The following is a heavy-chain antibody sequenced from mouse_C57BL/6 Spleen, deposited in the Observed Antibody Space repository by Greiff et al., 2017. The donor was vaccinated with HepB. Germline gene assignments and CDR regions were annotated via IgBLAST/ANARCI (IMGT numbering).Heavy chain of an antibody. CDR1: GFTFSSYG. CDR2: ISSGGSYT. Sequence: EVHLVESGGDLVKPGGSLKLSCAASGFTFSSYGMSWVRQTPDKRLEWVATISSGGSYTYYPDSVKGRFTISRDNAKNTLYLQMSSLKSEDTAMYYCARHERIGNAMDYWGQGTSVTVSS. V-gene: IGHV5-6*01. D-gene: IGHD4-1*01. J-gene: IGHJ4*01. CDR3: ARHERIGNAMDY.